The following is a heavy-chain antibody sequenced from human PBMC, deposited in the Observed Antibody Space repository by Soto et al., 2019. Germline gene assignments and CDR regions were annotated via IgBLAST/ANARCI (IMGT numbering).Heavy chain of an antibody. Sequence: QVQLVQSGAEVKKPGASVKVSCKASGYTFTSYYMHWVRQAPGQGLEWMGIINPSRGSTSYAQKFQGRVTMTRDTSTSTVYMELSSLRSEDTAVYYCALLRPGYSYGFYYYGMDVWGQGTTVTVSS. J-gene: IGHJ6*02. V-gene: IGHV1-46*01. CDR3: ALLRPGYSYGFYYYGMDV. D-gene: IGHD5-18*01. CDR1: GYTFTSYY. CDR2: INPSRGST.